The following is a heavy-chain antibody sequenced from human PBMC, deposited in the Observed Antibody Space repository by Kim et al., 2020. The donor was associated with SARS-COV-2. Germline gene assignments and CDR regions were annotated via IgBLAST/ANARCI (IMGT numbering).Heavy chain of an antibody. D-gene: IGHD1-26*01. CDR1: GFTFSSYS. CDR3: SRVLSVSYLAS. CDR2: ISSGGSHM. V-gene: IGHV3-21*01. J-gene: IGHJ4*02. Sequence: GGSLRLSCAASGFTFSSYSMNWVRQAPGKGLEWVSSISSGGSHMYYADSVKGRFTISRDDAKNSLSLQMDSLRDEDTAVYYCSRVLSVSYLASWGQGTLV.